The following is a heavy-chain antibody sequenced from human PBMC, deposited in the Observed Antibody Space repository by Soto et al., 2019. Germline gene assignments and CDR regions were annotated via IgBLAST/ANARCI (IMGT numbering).Heavy chain of an antibody. CDR1: GGSISSSDYY. CDR2: IYYSGNT. D-gene: IGHD2-8*01. CDR3: ARQGYYSTKTYPPSRF. J-gene: IGHJ4*02. V-gene: IGHV4-39*01. Sequence: ETLCLTCPVSGGSISSSDYYWGWIREPPGKGLEWIGSIYYSGNTYYNPSLKSRVTISVDTSKNQLSLKLNSVTAADTAVYYCARQGYYSTKTYPPSRFWGQGTLVTVYS.